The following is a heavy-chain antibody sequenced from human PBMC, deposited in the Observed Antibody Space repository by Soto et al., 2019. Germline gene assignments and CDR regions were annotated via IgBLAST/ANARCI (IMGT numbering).Heavy chain of an antibody. CDR2: IYYSGTT. V-gene: IGHV4-30-4*01. CDR1: GGSISRDNYY. Sequence: SETLSLSCTVSGGSISRDNYYWSWIRQPAGKGLEWIGYIYYSGTTYYNPSLKSRVTISVDTSKNQFSLKLSSVTAADTAVYFCARDQVARGYSFDPYYYYGMDVWGQGTTVT. D-gene: IGHD5-18*01. CDR3: ARDQVARGYSFDPYYYYGMDV. J-gene: IGHJ6*02.